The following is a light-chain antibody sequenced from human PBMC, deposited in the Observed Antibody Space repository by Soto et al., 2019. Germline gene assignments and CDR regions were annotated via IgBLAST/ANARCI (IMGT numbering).Light chain of an antibody. Sequence: DIPLTQSPSFLDASVGDRVTITCRASQGISTYLAWYQQRPGKAPKLLIYDASTLQSGVPSRFSGSRSGTEFTLTISSLQPEDLATYYCQQLNGYVALTFGGGTKVEI. V-gene: IGKV1-9*01. CDR3: QQLNGYVALT. J-gene: IGKJ4*01. CDR1: QGISTY. CDR2: DAS.